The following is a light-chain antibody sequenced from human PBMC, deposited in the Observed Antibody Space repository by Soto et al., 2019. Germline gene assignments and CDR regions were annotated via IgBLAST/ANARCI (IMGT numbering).Light chain of an antibody. CDR2: DAS. V-gene: IGKV3-11*01. CDR1: QSVSSS. CDR3: QQRSSWPPT. J-gene: IGKJ5*01. Sequence: EIVLTQSPATLSLSPGERATLSCRASQSVSSSLAWYQQRPAQAPRLLIYDASNRATGVPARFSGSGSGTDFTLTISSLETEEFAVYYCQQRSSWPPTFGQGTRLEIK.